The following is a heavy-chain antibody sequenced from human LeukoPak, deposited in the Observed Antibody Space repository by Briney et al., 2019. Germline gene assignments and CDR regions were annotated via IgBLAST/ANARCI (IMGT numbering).Heavy chain of an antibody. CDR1: GGTFSSYT. CDR2: IIPILGIA. Sequence: SVKVSCKASGGTFSSYTISWVRQAPGQGLEWMGRIIPILGIANYAQKFQGRVTITADKSTSTAYMELSSLRSEDTAVYYCATVDHSGSYYFFDYWGQGTLVSVSS. D-gene: IGHD1-26*01. J-gene: IGHJ4*02. CDR3: ATVDHSGSYYFFDY. V-gene: IGHV1-69*02.